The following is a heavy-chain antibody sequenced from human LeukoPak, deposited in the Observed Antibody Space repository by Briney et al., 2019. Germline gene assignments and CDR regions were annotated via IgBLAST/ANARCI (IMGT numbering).Heavy chain of an antibody. J-gene: IGHJ4*02. CDR3: AFGYSGYDRPDYFDY. Sequence: GASVKVSCKASGYTFISYDINWVRQATGQGLEWMGWMNPNSGNTGYAQKFQGRVTMTRNTSISTAYMELSSLRSEDTAVYYCAFGYSGYDRPDYFDYWGRGTLVTVSS. D-gene: IGHD5-12*01. CDR2: MNPNSGNT. CDR1: GYTFISYD. V-gene: IGHV1-8*01.